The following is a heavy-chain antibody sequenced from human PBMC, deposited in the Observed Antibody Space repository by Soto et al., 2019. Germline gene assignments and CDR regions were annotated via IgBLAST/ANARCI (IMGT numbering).Heavy chain of an antibody. V-gene: IGHV1-46*04. Sequence: ASVKVSCKASGYTFTNYYLHWVRQAPGQGLEWVGMINPSARSASYAQKLRGRLTMDRDTSTTTVYMELSRLTSEDTAVYYCARDNSAANGVLDHWGLGTLVTVS. D-gene: IGHD1-1*01. CDR3: ARDNSAANGVLDH. CDR1: GYTFTNYY. CDR2: INPSARSA. J-gene: IGHJ4*02.